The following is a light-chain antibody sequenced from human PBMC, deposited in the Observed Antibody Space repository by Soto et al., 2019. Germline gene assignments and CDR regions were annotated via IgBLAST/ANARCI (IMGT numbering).Light chain of an antibody. CDR1: QSVSSN. CDR3: QQYKHGPVLYT. V-gene: IGKV3D-15*01. Sequence: EIVMTQSPATLSVSPGERATLSCRASQSVSSNLAWHQQKPGQAPRLLIYGASTRATGIPGRFSGSGSGTEFPLTISSLQSEEFAGSYWQQYKHGPVLYTFGEGTKLEIK. CDR2: GAS. J-gene: IGKJ2*01.